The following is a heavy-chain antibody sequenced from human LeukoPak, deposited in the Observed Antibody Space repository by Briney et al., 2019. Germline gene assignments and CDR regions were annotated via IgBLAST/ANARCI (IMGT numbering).Heavy chain of an antibody. CDR2: IYYSGST. CDR3: ARGRGYYDSSGYYLDY. D-gene: IGHD3-22*01. Sequence: SETLPLTCTVSGGSISSGGYYWSWIRQHPGKGLEWIGYIYYSGSTYYNPSLKSRVTISVDTSKNQFSLKLSSVTAADTAVYYCARGRGYYDSSGYYLDYWGQGTLVTVSS. CDR1: GGSISSGGYY. J-gene: IGHJ4*02. V-gene: IGHV4-31*03.